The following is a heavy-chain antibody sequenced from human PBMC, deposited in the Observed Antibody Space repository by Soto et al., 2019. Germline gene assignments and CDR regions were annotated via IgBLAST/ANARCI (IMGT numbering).Heavy chain of an antibody. CDR3: AKASTWYPYFDY. V-gene: IGHV3-23*01. J-gene: IGHJ4*02. D-gene: IGHD6-13*01. CDR2: ISSSGGST. CDR1: GFTFSSYA. Sequence: EVQLLESGGGLVQPGGSLRLSCAASGFTFSSYAMNWVRQAPGKGLEWVSAISSSGGSTYYADSVKGRFTISRDNSKNTLYLQRNTLTAEDTAVYYCAKASTWYPYFDYWGQGTLVTVSS.